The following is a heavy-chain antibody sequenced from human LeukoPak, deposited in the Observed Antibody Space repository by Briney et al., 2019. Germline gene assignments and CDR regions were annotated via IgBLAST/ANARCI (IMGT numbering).Heavy chain of an antibody. Sequence: GASLRLCCAASGFTFSSYAMSWVRQAPGKGLEWVSAISGSGGSTYYADSVKGRFTISRDNSKNTLYLQMNSLRAEDTAVYYCAKRDYYDSSGYSLHGFGMDVWGQGTTVTVSS. CDR1: GFTFSSYA. J-gene: IGHJ6*02. CDR3: AKRDYYDSSGYSLHGFGMDV. V-gene: IGHV3-23*01. CDR2: ISGSGGST. D-gene: IGHD3-22*01.